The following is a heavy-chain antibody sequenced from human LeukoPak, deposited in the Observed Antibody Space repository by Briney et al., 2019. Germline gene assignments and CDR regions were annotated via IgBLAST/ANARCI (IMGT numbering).Heavy chain of an antibody. CDR2: ISGSGGST. D-gene: IGHD5-12*01. Sequence: PGGSLRLSCAASGFTFSSYAMSWVRQAPGKGLEWVSAISGSGGSTYYADSVKGRFTTSRDNSKNMLYLQMNSLRAEDTAVYYCAKAPLSRVQKWLRAYYFDYWGQGTLVTVSS. CDR3: AKAPLSRVQKWLRAYYFDY. CDR1: GFTFSSYA. J-gene: IGHJ4*02. V-gene: IGHV3-23*01.